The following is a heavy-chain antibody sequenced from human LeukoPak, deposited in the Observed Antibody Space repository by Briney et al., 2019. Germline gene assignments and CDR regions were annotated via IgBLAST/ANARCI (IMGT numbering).Heavy chain of an antibody. D-gene: IGHD3-16*01. V-gene: IGHV4-34*01. J-gene: IGHJ4*02. CDR3: ARGLGYYFDY. Sequence: SETLSLTCAVYGGSFSGYYWSWIRQPPGKGLEWIGEINHSGSTNYNPSLKSRVTISVDTSKNQFSLKLSPVTAADTAVYYCARGLGYYFDYWGQGTLVTVSS. CDR2: INHSGST. CDR1: GGSFSGYY.